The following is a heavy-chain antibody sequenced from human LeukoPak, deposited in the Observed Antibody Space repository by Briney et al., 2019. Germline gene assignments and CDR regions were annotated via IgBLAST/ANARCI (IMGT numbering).Heavy chain of an antibody. CDR2: ISSSSSYI. CDR3: AKYYDILTGWYSDY. J-gene: IGHJ4*02. Sequence: GGSLRLSCAASGFTFSSYSMNWVRRAPGKGLEWVSSISSSSSYIYYADSVKGRFTISRDNAKNSLYLQMNSLRAEDTAVYYCAKYYDILTGWYSDYWGQGTLVTVSS. D-gene: IGHD3-9*01. CDR1: GFTFSSYS. V-gene: IGHV3-21*04.